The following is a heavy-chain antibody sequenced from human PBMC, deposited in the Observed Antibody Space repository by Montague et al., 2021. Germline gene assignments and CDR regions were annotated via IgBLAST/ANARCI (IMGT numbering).Heavy chain of an antibody. D-gene: IGHD5-24*01. Sequence: CAISGDSVAGEEASWKWDEQSPSTHIEFVCRPYYRSKWYNEYAISVKSRITVNPDTSRNQFSLLLNSVTPEDAAVYYCARGWQKRFDPWGQGTLVTVSS. J-gene: IGHJ5*02. V-gene: IGHV6-1*01. CDR3: ARGWQKRFDP. CDR1: GDSVAGEEAS. CDR2: PYYRSKWYN.